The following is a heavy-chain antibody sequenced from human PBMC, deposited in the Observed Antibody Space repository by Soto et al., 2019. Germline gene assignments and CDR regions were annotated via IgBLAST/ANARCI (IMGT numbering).Heavy chain of an antibody. Sequence: SETLSLTCAVSGGSISSGGYSWSWIRQPPGKGLEWIGEINHSGSTNYNPSLKSRVTISVDTSKNQFSLKLSSVTAADTAVYYCARSMVRGVPLNWFDPWGQGTLVTVSS. CDR2: INHSGST. J-gene: IGHJ5*02. CDR3: ARSMVRGVPLNWFDP. V-gene: IGHV4-30-2*01. D-gene: IGHD3-10*01. CDR1: GGSISSGGYS.